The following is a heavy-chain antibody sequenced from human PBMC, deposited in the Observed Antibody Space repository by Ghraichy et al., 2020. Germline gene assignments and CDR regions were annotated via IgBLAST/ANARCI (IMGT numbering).Heavy chain of an antibody. CDR2: IAIAGDP. CDR3: VRAMAGGDWRTFDY. CDR1: GFYLSTYD. J-gene: IGHJ4*02. V-gene: IGHV3-13*04. Sequence: GGSLRLSCAASGFYLSTYDMHWVRQVPGKGLEWVSAIAIAGDPFYSGSVRGRFTISRESAKNSLYLEMNNLRAEDTALYFCVRAMAGGDWRTFDYWGQGTLVTVSS. D-gene: IGHD2-21*01.